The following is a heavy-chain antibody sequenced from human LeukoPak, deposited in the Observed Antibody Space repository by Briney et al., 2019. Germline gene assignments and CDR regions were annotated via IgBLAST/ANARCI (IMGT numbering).Heavy chain of an antibody. CDR1: GYTFTSYG. CDR3: ARLDIVVVPAAIFGFEPEKHYFDN. V-gene: IGHV1-18*01. D-gene: IGHD2-2*02. Sequence: ASVKVSCKASGYTFTSYGISWVRRAPGQGLEWMGWISAYNGNTNYAQKLQGRVTKTTDTSTSTAYMELRSLRSDDTAVYYCARLDIVVVPAAIFGFEPEKHYFDNWGQGTLVTVSS. J-gene: IGHJ4*02. CDR2: ISAYNGNT.